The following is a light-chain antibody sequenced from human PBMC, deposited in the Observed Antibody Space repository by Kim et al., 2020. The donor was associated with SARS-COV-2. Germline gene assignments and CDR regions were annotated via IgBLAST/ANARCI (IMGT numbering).Light chain of an antibody. Sequence: EIVLTQFPATLSLSPGERATLSCRASQSIDSYLAWYQQKVGRPPRLLIYDTSNRATGIPVRFTGSGSGTDFTLTISSLEPEDFALYYCQHRRIWPLTFGQGTRLEIK. CDR1: QSIDSY. CDR2: DTS. V-gene: IGKV3-11*01. J-gene: IGKJ5*01. CDR3: QHRRIWPLT.